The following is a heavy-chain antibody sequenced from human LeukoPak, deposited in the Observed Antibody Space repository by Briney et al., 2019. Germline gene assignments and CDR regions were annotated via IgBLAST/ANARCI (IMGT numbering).Heavy chain of an antibody. CDR3: ARDDGPGPSGYYFDY. D-gene: IGHD1-26*01. V-gene: IGHV3-7*01. Sequence: GGSLRLSCAASGFTFSDYWMSWVRQAPGKGLEWVANIKQDGTEKNYVDSVKGRFTISRDNAKNSLYLQMNSLRAEDTAVYYCARDDGPGPSGYYFDYWGQGTLVTVSS. J-gene: IGHJ4*02. CDR1: GFTFSDYW. CDR2: IKQDGTEK.